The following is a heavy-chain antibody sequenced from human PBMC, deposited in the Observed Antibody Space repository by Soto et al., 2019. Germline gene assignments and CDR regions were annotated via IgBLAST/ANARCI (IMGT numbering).Heavy chain of an antibody. CDR1: GYTFTSYG. J-gene: IGHJ3*01. V-gene: IGHV1-18*01. CDR3: ARDGGYSGGWSEAFDA. Sequence: ASVKVSCKASGYTFTSYGISWVRQAPGQGLEWMGWISAYNGNTNYAQKLQGRVTMTTDTSRNQISLKLNSVTTADTAVYYCARDGGYSGGWSEAFDAWGQGTMVT. D-gene: IGHD6-19*01. CDR2: ISAYNGNT.